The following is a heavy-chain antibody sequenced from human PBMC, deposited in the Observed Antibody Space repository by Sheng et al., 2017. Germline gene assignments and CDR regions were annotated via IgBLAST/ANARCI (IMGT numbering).Heavy chain of an antibody. D-gene: IGHD1-20*01. CDR1: GGSFSGYY. CDR3: ARSNWNDLIYYYYGMDV. CDR2: VNHSGST. J-gene: IGHJ6*02. V-gene: IGHV4-34*01. Sequence: QVQLQQWGAGLLKPSETLSLTCAVYGGSFSGYYWSWIRQPPREGAWSGLGKVNHSGSTNYNPSLKSRVTISVDTSKNQFSLKLSSVTAADTAVYYCARSNWNDLIYYYYGMDVWGQGTTVTVSS.